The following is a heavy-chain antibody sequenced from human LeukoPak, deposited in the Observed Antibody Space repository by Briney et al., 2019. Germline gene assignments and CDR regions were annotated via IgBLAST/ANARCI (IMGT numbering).Heavy chain of an antibody. CDR3: ARDSGSSGYTANWFDP. D-gene: IGHD3-22*01. J-gene: IGHJ5*02. CDR2: IYHSGST. CDR1: GGSISSSNW. Sequence: PSQTLSLTCAVSGGSISSSNWWSWVRQPPGKGLEWIGEIYHSGSTNYNPSLKSRVTISVDKSKNQFSLKLSSVTAADTAVYYCARDSGSSGYTANWFDPWGQGTLVTVSS. V-gene: IGHV4-4*02.